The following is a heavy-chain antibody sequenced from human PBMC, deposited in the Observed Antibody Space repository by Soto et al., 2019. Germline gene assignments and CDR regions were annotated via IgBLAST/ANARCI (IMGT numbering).Heavy chain of an antibody. J-gene: IGHJ6*03. Sequence: ASVKVSCKASGYTFTSYGISWVRQAPGQGLEWMGWISAYNGDTNYAQKLQGRVTMTTDTSTRTAYMELRSLRSDDTAMYYCARFYCSGGSCYGPYYYYMDVWGKGTTVTVSS. D-gene: IGHD2-15*01. V-gene: IGHV1-18*01. CDR2: ISAYNGDT. CDR3: ARFYCSGGSCYGPYYYYMDV. CDR1: GYTFTSYG.